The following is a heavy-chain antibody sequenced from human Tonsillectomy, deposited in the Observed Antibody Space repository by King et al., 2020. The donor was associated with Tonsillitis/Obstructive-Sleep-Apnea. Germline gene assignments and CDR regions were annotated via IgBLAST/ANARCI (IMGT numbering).Heavy chain of an antibody. CDR3: ARQDGGPFSSSADYYYYMDV. Sequence: QLVQSGAEVKKPGESLKISCKGSGYSFTNYRIGWVRQKPGKGLEWMGIIYPGDSDTRYSPAFQGQVTISVDKSISTAYLQWSSLKASDTAMYFCARQDGGPFSSSADYYYYMDVWGKGTTVTVSS. CDR2: IYPGDSDT. D-gene: IGHD6-6*01. CDR1: GYSFTNYR. J-gene: IGHJ6*03. V-gene: IGHV5-51*01.